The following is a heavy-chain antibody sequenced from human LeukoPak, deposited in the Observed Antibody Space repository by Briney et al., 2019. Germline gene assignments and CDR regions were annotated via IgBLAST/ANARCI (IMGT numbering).Heavy chain of an antibody. V-gene: IGHV4-4*07. CDR3: ARDRDCSSTSCYYFSSWFDP. CDR2: IYTSGST. CDR1: GGSISSYY. Sequence: SETLSLTCTVSGGSISSYYWSWIRQPAGKGLEWIGRIYTSGSTNYNPSLKSRVTMSVDTSKNQFSPKLSSVTAADTAVYYCARDRDCSSTSCYYFSSWFDPWGQGTLVTVSS. D-gene: IGHD2-2*01. J-gene: IGHJ5*02.